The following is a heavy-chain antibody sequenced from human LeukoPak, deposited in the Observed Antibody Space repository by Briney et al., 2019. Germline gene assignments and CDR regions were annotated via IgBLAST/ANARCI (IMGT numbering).Heavy chain of an antibody. J-gene: IGHJ3*01. Sequence: GGSLRLSCAASGFTVSSNYMSWVRQAPGKGLEWVSVIYSGGSTYYADSVKGRFTISRDNSKNTLYLQMNSLRAEDTAVYYCARDPPYYYDSSGYRVWGQGTMVTVSS. CDR1: GFTVSSNY. D-gene: IGHD3-22*01. CDR2: IYSGGST. V-gene: IGHV3-66*01. CDR3: ARDPPYYYDSSGYRV.